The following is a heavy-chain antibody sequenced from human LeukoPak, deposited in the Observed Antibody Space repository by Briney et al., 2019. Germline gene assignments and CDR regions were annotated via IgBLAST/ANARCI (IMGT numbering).Heavy chain of an antibody. J-gene: IGHJ3*02. CDR1: GFTSSSYS. CDR2: ISSSSSYI. Sequence: GGSLRLSCAASGFTSSSYSMNWVRQAPGKGLEWVSYISSSSSYIYYADSVKGRFTISRDNAKNSLYLQMNSLRAEDTAVYYCARVIRVAVDAFDIWGQGTMVTVSS. CDR3: ARVIRVAVDAFDI. D-gene: IGHD2-15*01. V-gene: IGHV3-21*05.